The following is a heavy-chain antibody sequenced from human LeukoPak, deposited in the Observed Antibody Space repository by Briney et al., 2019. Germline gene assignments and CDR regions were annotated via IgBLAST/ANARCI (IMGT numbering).Heavy chain of an antibody. V-gene: IGHV3-21*01. CDR3: ATGYSSGWYFYFQY. CDR1: GFPFSSRN. J-gene: IGHJ1*01. D-gene: IGHD6-19*01. Sequence: GGSLRLSCAASGFPFSSRNMHWVRQAPGKGLEWVSSITSASTYIYYTDSLKGRFTISRDNAKNALYLPMDSLRAEDTAVYYCATGYSSGWYFYFQYWGQGTLVTVSS. CDR2: ITSASTYI.